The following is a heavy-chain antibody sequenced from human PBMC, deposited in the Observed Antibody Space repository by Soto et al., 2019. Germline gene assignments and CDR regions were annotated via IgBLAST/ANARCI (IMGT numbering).Heavy chain of an antibody. D-gene: IGHD4-17*01. V-gene: IGHV1-18*01. J-gene: IGHJ4*02. Sequence: ASVKVSCKASGYTFTSYGISWVRQAPGQGLEWMGWISAYNGNTNYAQKLQGRVTMTTDTSTSTAYMELRSLRSDDTAVYYCARDSSGTTVTTFDYWGQGTLVTVSS. CDR2: ISAYNGNT. CDR3: ARDSSGTTVTTFDY. CDR1: GYTFTSYG.